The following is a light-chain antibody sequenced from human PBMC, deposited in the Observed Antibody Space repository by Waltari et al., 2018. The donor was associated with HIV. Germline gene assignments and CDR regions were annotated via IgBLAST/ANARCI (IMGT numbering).Light chain of an antibody. Sequence: DIQLTQSPSSVSASVGDRVTITCRASQNILNWLAWYQQKPGRAPKLLIYSASDLQYGVPSRCSGSGSGTDFSLTSSSLQPEDFATYYCQQANSFPRTFGQGTTVEI. J-gene: IGKJ1*01. CDR1: QNILNW. CDR3: QQANSFPRT. CDR2: SAS. V-gene: IGKV1-12*01.